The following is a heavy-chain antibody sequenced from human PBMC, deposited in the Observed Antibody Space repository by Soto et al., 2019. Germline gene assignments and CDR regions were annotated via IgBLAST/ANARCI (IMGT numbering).Heavy chain of an antibody. Sequence: PSETLSLSCTVSGGSVSSSGYSGGWIRQSPGKGLEWIGYIYSSGSTYYNPSLQSRVTISVDTSKNQFSLKLSSVTAADTAVYYCARERYSSGWYQNWFDPWGQGTLVTVSS. CDR2: IYSSGST. J-gene: IGHJ5*02. D-gene: IGHD6-19*01. CDR3: ARERYSSGWYQNWFDP. V-gene: IGHV4-31*03. CDR1: GGSVSSSGYS.